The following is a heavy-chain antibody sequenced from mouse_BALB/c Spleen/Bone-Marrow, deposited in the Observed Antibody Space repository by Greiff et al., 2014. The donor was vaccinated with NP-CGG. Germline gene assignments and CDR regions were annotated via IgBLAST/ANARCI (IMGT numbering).Heavy chain of an antibody. J-gene: IGHJ2*01. D-gene: IGHD1-1*01. Sequence: QVQLQQSGAELVKPGASVKLSCKASGYTFTSYWMHWVKQRPGQGLEWIGEIDPSDSYTNYNQKFKGKATLTADKSSSTAYMQLSSLTSEDSAVYYCARDSITTVVATDYWGQGTTLTVSS. CDR3: ARDSITTVVATDY. CDR1: GYTFTSYW. CDR2: IDPSDSYT. V-gene: IGHV1-69*02.